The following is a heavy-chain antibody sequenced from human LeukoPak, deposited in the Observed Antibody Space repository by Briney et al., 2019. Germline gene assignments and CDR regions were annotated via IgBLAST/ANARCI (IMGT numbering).Heavy chain of an antibody. J-gene: IGHJ4*02. Sequence: ASXKVSCKASGYTFTSYGISWVRQAPGQGLEWMGWISAYNGNTNYAQKLQGRVTMTTDTSTSTAYMELRSLRSDDTAVYYCARPDTAMGYFDYWGQGTLVTVSS. D-gene: IGHD5-18*01. V-gene: IGHV1-18*01. CDR1: GYTFTSYG. CDR2: ISAYNGNT. CDR3: ARPDTAMGYFDY.